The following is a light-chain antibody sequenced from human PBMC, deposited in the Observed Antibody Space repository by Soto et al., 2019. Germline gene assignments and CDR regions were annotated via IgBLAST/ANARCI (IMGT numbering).Light chain of an antibody. CDR2: DTS. CDR1: QSVSSS. J-gene: IGKJ1*01. Sequence: EIVVTQSPATLSVSPGERVTLSCRASQSVSSSLAWYQQRPGQAPRLLIYDTSTRAAGISARFSGSGSGTEFNLAISSLQSEYLAVYYCQQYIDWPPGTCGQGTAVEIK. V-gene: IGKV3-15*01. CDR3: QQYIDWPPGT.